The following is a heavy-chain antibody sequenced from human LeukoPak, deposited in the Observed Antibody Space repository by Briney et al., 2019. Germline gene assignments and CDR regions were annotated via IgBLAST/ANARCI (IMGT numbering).Heavy chain of an antibody. V-gene: IGHV3-66*01. CDR1: GFSVSSNY. CDR2: IYSGGST. CDR3: ARERDRGATSPYFDY. Sequence: GGSLRLSCAASGFSVSSNYMSWVRQAPGKGLEWVSVIYSGGSTYYADSVKGRFTISRDNSKNTLYLRMNSLRAEDTAMYYCARERDRGATSPYFDYWGQGTLVTVSS. D-gene: IGHD1-14*01. J-gene: IGHJ4*02.